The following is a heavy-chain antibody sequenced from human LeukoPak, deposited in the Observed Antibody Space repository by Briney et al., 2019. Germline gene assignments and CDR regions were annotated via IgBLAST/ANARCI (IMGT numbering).Heavy chain of an antibody. D-gene: IGHD2-15*01. CDR1: GGSINTPNYY. CDR3: ARDGDCSGGSCYRNWFDP. J-gene: IGHJ5*02. CDR2: IYYSVTT. V-gene: IGHV4-39*07. Sequence: SETLSLTCTVSGGSINTPNYYWGWIRQPPGKGLEWIGSIYYSVTTYYNPSLKSRVTISVDTSKNQFSLKLSSVTAADTAVYYCARDGDCSGGSCYRNWFDPWGQGTLVTVSS.